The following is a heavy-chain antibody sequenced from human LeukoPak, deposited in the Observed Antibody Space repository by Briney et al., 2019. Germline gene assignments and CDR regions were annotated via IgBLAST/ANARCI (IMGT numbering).Heavy chain of an antibody. J-gene: IGHJ4*02. D-gene: IGHD6-19*01. Sequence: ASVKVSCKASGGTFSSYAISWVRQAPGQGLEWMGRIIPIFGTANYAQKFQGRVTITTDESTSTAYMELSSLRPEDTAVYYCAISGWYYFDYWGQGTLVTVSS. CDR2: IIPIFGTA. V-gene: IGHV1-69*05. CDR1: GGTFSSYA. CDR3: AISGWYYFDY.